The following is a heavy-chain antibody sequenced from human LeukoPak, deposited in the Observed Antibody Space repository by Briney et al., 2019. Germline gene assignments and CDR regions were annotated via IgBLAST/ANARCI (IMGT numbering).Heavy chain of an antibody. CDR1: GGSISINY. D-gene: IGHD1-1*01. CDR2: MYTSGGT. CDR3: ARDLVSQTGRWPKDYYYYYMDV. J-gene: IGHJ6*03. Sequence: SETLSLTSTVSGGSISINYWSCVRERAGEGLERSWRMYTSGGTNYNPSLKSRVTMSVDTSKNQFSLKLSSVTAADTAVYYCARDLVSQTGRWPKDYYYYYMDVWGKGTTVTVSS. V-gene: IGHV4-4*07.